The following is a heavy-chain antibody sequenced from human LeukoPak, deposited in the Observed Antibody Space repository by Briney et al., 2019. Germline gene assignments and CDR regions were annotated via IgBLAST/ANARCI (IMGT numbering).Heavy chain of an antibody. D-gene: IGHD6-13*01. CDR2: MNPNSGNT. CDR3: ARSFRRSGYSSSWNLMGY. Sequence: GASVNVSCKSSVYTFTSYDINWVRQATGQGLEWMGWMNPNSGNTGYAQKFQGRVTMTRNTSISTAYMELSSLRSEDTAVYYCARSFRRSGYSSSWNLMGYWGQGTLVTVSS. J-gene: IGHJ4*02. V-gene: IGHV1-8*01. CDR1: VYTFTSYD.